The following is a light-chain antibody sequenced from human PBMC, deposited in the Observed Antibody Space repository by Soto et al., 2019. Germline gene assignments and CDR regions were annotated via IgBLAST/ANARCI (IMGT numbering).Light chain of an antibody. CDR2: DNH. CDR3: GTWDINLDTVV. CDR1: SSNIGGNY. V-gene: IGLV1-51*01. J-gene: IGLJ2*01. Sequence: QSVLTQPPSVSAAPGQRVTISCSGSSSNIGGNYVSWYQVVPRTAPKLLIYDNHKRHSGVPDRFSGSKSGTSATLGIADLHVGDEAHYYCGTWDINLDTVVFGGGTKVTV.